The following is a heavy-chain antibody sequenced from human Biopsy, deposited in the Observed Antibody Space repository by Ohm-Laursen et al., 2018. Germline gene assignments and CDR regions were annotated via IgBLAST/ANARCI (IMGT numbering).Heavy chain of an antibody. J-gene: IGHJ4*02. CDR2: IKQDGSEK. Sequence: SLRLSCTASGFTFRNYWMTWVRQAPGKGLEWVANIKQDGSEKYSVDSVKGRLTISRDNAKNSLYLQMNSLRAEDTAVYYCARAYPPPGRRLVVVAGDFDCWGQGTRVTVSS. V-gene: IGHV3-7*01. D-gene: IGHD2-15*01. CDR3: ARAYPPPGRRLVVVAGDFDC. CDR1: GFTFRNYW.